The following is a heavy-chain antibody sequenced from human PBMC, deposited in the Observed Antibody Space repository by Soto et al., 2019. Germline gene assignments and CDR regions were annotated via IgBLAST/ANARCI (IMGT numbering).Heavy chain of an antibody. CDR3: AKVPPLSITIFGVADLRYFQH. J-gene: IGHJ1*01. D-gene: IGHD3-3*01. Sequence: GGSLRLSCAASGFTFSSYAMSWVRQAPGKGLEWVSAISGSGGSTYYADSVKGRFTISRDNSKNTLYLQMNSLRAEDTAVYYCAKVPPLSITIFGVADLRYFQHWGQDTLVTVSS. CDR1: GFTFSSYA. V-gene: IGHV3-23*01. CDR2: ISGSGGST.